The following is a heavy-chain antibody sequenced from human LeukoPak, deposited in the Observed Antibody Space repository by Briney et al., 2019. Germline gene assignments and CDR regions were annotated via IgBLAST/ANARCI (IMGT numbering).Heavy chain of an antibody. CDR3: AKAISAYGDYNYFDY. CDR1: GFTFSSYA. D-gene: IGHD4-17*01. V-gene: IGHV3-23*01. J-gene: IGHJ4*02. CDR2: ISGSGGST. Sequence: GGSLRLSCAASGFTFSSYAMSWVRQAPGKGLEWVSAISGSGGSTYYADSVKGRFTISRGNSKNTLYLQMNSLRAEDTAVYYCAKAISAYGDYNYFDYWGQGTLVTVSS.